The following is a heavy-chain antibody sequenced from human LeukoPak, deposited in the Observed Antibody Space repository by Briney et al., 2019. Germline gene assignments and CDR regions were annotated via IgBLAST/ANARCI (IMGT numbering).Heavy chain of an antibody. Sequence: GGSLRLSCAASGFTFSSYAMSWVRQAPGKGREWVSAISGSGGSTYYADSVKGRFTISRDNSKNTLYLQMNSLRAEDTAVYYCAKSGLRYFDWSGGYFDYWGQGALVTVSS. J-gene: IGHJ4*02. V-gene: IGHV3-23*01. CDR2: ISGSGGST. D-gene: IGHD3-9*01. CDR1: GFTFSSYA. CDR3: AKSGLRYFDWSGGYFDY.